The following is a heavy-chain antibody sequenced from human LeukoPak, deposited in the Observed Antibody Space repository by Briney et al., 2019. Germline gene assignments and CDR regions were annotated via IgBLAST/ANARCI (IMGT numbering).Heavy chain of an antibody. CDR3: ARDRSYGDYYYYGMDV. CDR1: GFTFINYW. D-gene: IGHD1-26*01. J-gene: IGHJ6*02. CDR2: IKKDGSEK. V-gene: IGHV3-7*01. Sequence: GGSLRLSCAASGFTFINYWMSWVRQAPGKGLEWVANIKKDGSEKYYVDSVKGRFTISRDNAKNSLYLQINSLRVEDTAVYYCARDRSYGDYYYYGMDVWGQGTTVTVSS.